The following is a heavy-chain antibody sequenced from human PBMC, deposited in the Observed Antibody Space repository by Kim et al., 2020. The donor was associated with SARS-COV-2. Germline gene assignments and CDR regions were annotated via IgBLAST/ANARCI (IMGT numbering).Heavy chain of an antibody. V-gene: IGHV3-48*02. CDR1: GFTFSSYS. Sequence: GGSLRLSCAASGFTFSSYSMNWVRQAPGKGLEWVSYISSSSSTIYYADSVKGRFTISRDNAKNSLYLQMNSLRDEDTAVYYCARELVVDGRRPFDYWGQGTLVTVSS. CDR2: ISSSSSTI. CDR3: ARELVVDGRRPFDY. D-gene: IGHD2-8*02. J-gene: IGHJ4*02.